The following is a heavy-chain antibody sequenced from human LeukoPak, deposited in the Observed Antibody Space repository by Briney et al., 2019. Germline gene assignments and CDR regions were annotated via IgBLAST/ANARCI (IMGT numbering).Heavy chain of an antibody. V-gene: IGHV1-2*02. CDR2: INPNSGGT. CDR1: GYTFTDYY. D-gene: IGHD4-23*01. J-gene: IGHJ3*02. CDR3: ARDPTTVVSDAFDI. Sequence: ASVKVSCKASGYTFTDYYIHWVRQAPGQGLEWMGWINPNSGGTNYPQKFQGRVTMTRDTSISTAYMELSSLSSVTAADTAVYYCARDPTTVVSDAFDIWGQGTMVTVSS.